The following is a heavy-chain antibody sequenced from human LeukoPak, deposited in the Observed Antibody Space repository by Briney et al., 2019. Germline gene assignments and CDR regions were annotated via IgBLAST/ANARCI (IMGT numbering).Heavy chain of an antibody. V-gene: IGHV1-8*01. J-gene: IGHJ4*02. CDR2: MNPNSGNT. CDR3: ATLRGVVAY. D-gene: IGHD3-10*01. Sequence: ASVKVSCKASGYTFTTYDINWVRQATGQGLEWMGWMNPNSGNTGYAQKFQGRVTMTRNTSINTACMDLSSLRSEDTALYYCATLRGVVAYWGQGTLVTVSS. CDR1: GYTFTTYD.